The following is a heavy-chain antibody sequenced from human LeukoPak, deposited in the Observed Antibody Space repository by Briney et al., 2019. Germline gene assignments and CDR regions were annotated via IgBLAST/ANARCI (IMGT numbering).Heavy chain of an antibody. Sequence: GGSLRLSCAASGFSFKNYVLAWVRQAPGKGLEWVSVISAGGGSTYYADSVKGRSTISRDNSKNTLYLQMNSLRAEDTAVYYCAKVIYGDYSRGFDFWGQGTLVTVSS. J-gene: IGHJ4*02. CDR1: GFSFKNYV. D-gene: IGHD4-17*01. CDR3: AKVIYGDYSRGFDF. V-gene: IGHV3-23*01. CDR2: ISAGGGST.